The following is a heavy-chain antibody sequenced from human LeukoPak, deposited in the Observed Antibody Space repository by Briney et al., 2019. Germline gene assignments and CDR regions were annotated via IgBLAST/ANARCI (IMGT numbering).Heavy chain of an antibody. CDR1: GYSISSDYY. J-gene: IGHJ4*02. V-gene: IGHV4-38-2*01. Sequence: SETLSLTSAVSGYSISSDYYWGWIRQPPGKGREGIGTIYHSGSTYSNPSLKSRVTISVDTSKNQFSLKLSSVTAADTAVYYCARVSSGANSYYFDFWGQGTVVTVSS. CDR3: ARVSSGANSYYFDF. CDR2: IYHSGST. D-gene: IGHD3-10*01.